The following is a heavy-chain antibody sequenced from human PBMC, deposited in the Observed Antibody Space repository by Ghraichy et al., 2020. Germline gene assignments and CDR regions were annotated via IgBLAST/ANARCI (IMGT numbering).Heavy chain of an antibody. CDR1: GGSVTTGTYY. D-gene: IGHD4-11*01. CDR3: ARTNPGLTTALAYYYGMDI. CDR2: IYHSGTT. V-gene: IGHV4-61*01. Sequence: ETLSLTCTVSGGSVTTGTYYWSWIRQPPGKGLEWIVYIYHSGTTNYNSSLTSRITISIDTSKNQFSLRLTSVTAADTAVYYCARTNPGLTTALAYYYGMDIWGQGTTVTVSS. J-gene: IGHJ6*02.